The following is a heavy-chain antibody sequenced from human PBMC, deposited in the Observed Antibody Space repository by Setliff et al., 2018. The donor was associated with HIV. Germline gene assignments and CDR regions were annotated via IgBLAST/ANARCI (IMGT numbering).Heavy chain of an antibody. CDR3: HHYCYSPYCHRTLGN. Sequence: PGGFLRLSCAASGFTFTTAWMSWVRQAPGKGLEWLGRIKDKTNGETTDYAAPVKGRFTISRDDSKDTLYLQMNSLTTEDTAVYYCHHYCYSPYCHRTLGNWGRGTLVTVSS. CDR2: IKDKTNGETT. V-gene: IGHV3-15*01. CDR1: GFTFTTAW. D-gene: IGHD2-2*02. J-gene: IGHJ4*02.